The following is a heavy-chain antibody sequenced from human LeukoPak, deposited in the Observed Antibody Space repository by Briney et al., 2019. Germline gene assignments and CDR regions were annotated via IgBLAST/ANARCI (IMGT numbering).Heavy chain of an antibody. V-gene: IGHV3-49*04. CDR3: TGHRGGSGGEPFDF. CDR2: IRSKRFGGTT. J-gene: IGHJ4*02. CDR1: GFTFGDYA. Sequence: GGSLRLSCTASGFTFGDYAMTWVRQAPGKGLEWVSFIRSKRFGGTTEYAASVEGRFTISREDSKSSAYLQMNSLKTEDTAVYYCTGHRGGSGGEPFDFWGQGTLVTVSS. D-gene: IGHD6-19*01.